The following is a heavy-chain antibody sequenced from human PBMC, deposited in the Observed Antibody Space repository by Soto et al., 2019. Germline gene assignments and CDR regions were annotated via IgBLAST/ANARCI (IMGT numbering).Heavy chain of an antibody. CDR2: INHSGST. D-gene: IGHD3-16*02. CDR1: GGSFSGYY. V-gene: IGHV4-34*01. Sequence: QVQLQQWGAGLLKPSETLSLTCAVYGGSFSGYYWSWIRQPPGKGLEWIGEINHSGSTNYNPSLKLRVTISVDTSKNRFSLKLSSVTAADTAVYYCARTYDYVWGSYRPPFDYWGQGTLVTVSS. CDR3: ARTYDYVWGSYRPPFDY. J-gene: IGHJ4*02.